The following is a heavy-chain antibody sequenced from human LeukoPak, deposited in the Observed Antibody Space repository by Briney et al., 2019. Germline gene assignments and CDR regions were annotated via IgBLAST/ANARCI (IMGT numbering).Heavy chain of an antibody. CDR2: IIPIFGTA. D-gene: IGHD1-1*01. V-gene: IGHV1-69*13. CDR1: GGTFSSYA. J-gene: IGHJ6*02. Sequence: GASVKVSCKASGGTFSSYAISWVRQAPGQGLERMGGIIPIFGTANYAQKFQGRVTITADESTSTAYMELSSLRSEDTAVYYCARVQLERLLHYGMDVWGQGTTVTVSS. CDR3: ARVQLERLLHYGMDV.